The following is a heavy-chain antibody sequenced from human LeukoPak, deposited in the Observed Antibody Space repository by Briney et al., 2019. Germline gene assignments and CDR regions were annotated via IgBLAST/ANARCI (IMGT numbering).Heavy chain of an antibody. V-gene: IGHV1-18*01. CDR2: ISAYNGNT. Sequence: ASVKVSCKASGYTFTSYAMNWVRQAPGQGLEWMGWISAYNGNTNYAQKLQGRVTMTTDTSTSTAYMELSSLRSEDTAVYYCARGLGRTVMVTRGGVRFDYWGQGTLVTVSS. J-gene: IGHJ4*02. CDR1: GYTFTSYA. CDR3: ARGLGRTVMVTRGGVRFDY. D-gene: IGHD5-18*01.